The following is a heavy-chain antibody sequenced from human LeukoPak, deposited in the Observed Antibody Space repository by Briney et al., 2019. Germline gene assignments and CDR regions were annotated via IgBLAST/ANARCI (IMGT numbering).Heavy chain of an antibody. CDR1: GFPISSFW. Sequence: GGSLRLSCAASGFPISSFWMHWVRQVPGKGLEWVSAFSGSGGTTYYADSVKGRFTVSRDNSKNTLYLQMNSLRAEDTAVYYCAKEGKLLWFGELSSYWYFDLWGRGTLVTVSS. CDR3: AKEGKLLWFGELSSYWYFDL. CDR2: FSGSGGTT. V-gene: IGHV3-23*01. J-gene: IGHJ2*01. D-gene: IGHD3-10*01.